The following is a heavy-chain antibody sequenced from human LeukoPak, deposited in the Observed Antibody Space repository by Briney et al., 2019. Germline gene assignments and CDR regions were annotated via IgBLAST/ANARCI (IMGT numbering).Heavy chain of an antibody. CDR2: IDYSGST. CDR1: GGSISSYY. CDR3: ATWGGDSSGYYPHFED. Sequence: SGTLSLTCTVSGGSISSYYWSWIRQPPGKGLEWIGYIDYSGSTNYNPSLKSRVTMSVDTSKNQFSLKLSSLTAADTAVYYCATWGGDSSGYYPHFEDWGQGTLVTVSS. J-gene: IGHJ4*02. D-gene: IGHD3-22*01. V-gene: IGHV4-59*01.